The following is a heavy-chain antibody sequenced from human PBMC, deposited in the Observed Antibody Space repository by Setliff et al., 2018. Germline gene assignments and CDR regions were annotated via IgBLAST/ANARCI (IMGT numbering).Heavy chain of an antibody. J-gene: IGHJ2*01. Sequence: SETLSLTCTVSGGSISGHYWSWIRQPPGEGLEWIGEINHSGSANYNPSLKSRVTISLDTSKNQFSLKLSSVTAADTAVYYCARHHAQYYSDSSGYFYEDWYFDLWGRGTLVTVSS. V-gene: IGHV4-34*01. D-gene: IGHD3-22*01. CDR2: INHSGSA. CDR1: GGSISGHY. CDR3: ARHHAQYYSDSSGYFYEDWYFDL.